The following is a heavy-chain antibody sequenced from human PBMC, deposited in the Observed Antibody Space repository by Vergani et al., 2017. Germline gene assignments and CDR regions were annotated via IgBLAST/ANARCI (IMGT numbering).Heavy chain of an antibody. CDR1: GFTFSDYY. CDR2: ISSSGSTI. J-gene: IGHJ6*02. V-gene: IGHV3-11*01. D-gene: IGHD4-17*01. Sequence: QVQLVESGGGLVKPGGSLRLSCAASGFTFSDYYMSWIRQAPGKGLEWVSYISSSGSTIYYADSVKGRFTISRDNAKNSLYLQMNSLRAEDTAVYYCAKEGTTVTTRELRHGMDVWGQGTTVTVSS. CDR3: AKEGTTVTTRELRHGMDV.